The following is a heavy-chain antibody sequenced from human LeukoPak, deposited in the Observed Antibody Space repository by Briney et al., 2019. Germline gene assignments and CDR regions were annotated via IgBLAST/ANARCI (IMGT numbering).Heavy chain of an antibody. V-gene: IGHV1-69*05. D-gene: IGHD5-24*01. Sequence: GASVRVSCKASGGTFSSYAISWVRQAPGQGLEWMGGIIPIFGTANYAEKFQGRVTITTDESTSTAYMELSSLRSEDTAVYYCARGRDGYNYVVYFDYWGQGTLVTVSS. CDR3: ARGRDGYNYVVYFDY. CDR2: IIPIFGTA. J-gene: IGHJ4*02. CDR1: GGTFSSYA.